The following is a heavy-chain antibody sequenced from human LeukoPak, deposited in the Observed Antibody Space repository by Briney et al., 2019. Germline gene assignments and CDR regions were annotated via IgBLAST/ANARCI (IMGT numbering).Heavy chain of an antibody. CDR1: GFTFDDYG. J-gene: IGHJ4*02. V-gene: IGHV3-20*04. D-gene: IGHD5-24*01. Sequence: GGSLRLSCAASGFTFDDYGMSWVRQAPGKGLEWVSGINWNGGSTGYADSVKGRFTISRDNAKNSLYLQMSSLRAEDTALYYCAREGERWLQSTFDYWGQGTLVTVSS. CDR2: INWNGGST. CDR3: AREGERWLQSTFDY.